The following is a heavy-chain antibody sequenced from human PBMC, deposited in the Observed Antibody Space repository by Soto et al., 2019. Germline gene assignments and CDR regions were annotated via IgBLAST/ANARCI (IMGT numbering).Heavy chain of an antibody. D-gene: IGHD4-17*01. CDR3: ASHTVTTLHFDY. J-gene: IGHJ4*02. V-gene: IGHV4-31*02. CDR2: IYYSGST. Sequence: EWIGYIYYSGSTYYNPSLKSRVTISVDTSKNQFSLKLSSVTAADTAVYYCASHTVTTLHFDYWGQGTLVTVSS.